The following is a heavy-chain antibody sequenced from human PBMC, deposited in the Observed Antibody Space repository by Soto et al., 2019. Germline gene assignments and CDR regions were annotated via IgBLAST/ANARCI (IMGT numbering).Heavy chain of an antibody. CDR2: ISYDGSNK. D-gene: IGHD4-17*01. CDR3: ARDRTVLPFHYCYYGMDV. CDR1: GFTFSSYA. Sequence: LRLSCAASGFTFSSYAMHWVRQAPGKGLEWVAVISYDGSNKYYADSVKGRFTISRDNSKNTLYLQMNSLRAEDTAVYYCARDRTVLPFHYCYYGMDVWGQGTTVTVSS. V-gene: IGHV3-30-3*01. J-gene: IGHJ6*02.